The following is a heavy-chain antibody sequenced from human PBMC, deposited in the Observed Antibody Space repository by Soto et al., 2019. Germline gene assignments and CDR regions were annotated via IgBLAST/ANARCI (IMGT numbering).Heavy chain of an antibody. CDR2: ISSSGSTI. CDR1: GFTFSSYE. J-gene: IGHJ6*02. V-gene: IGHV3-48*03. D-gene: IGHD6-13*01. Sequence: PGWSLRLSCATSGFTFSSYEMNWVRQAPGKGLEWVSYISSSGSTIYYADSVKGRFTISRDNAKNSLYLQMDSLRAEDTAVYYCARDQEAGSFFPYYYGMDVWGQGTKVTVSS. CDR3: ARDQEAGSFFPYYYGMDV.